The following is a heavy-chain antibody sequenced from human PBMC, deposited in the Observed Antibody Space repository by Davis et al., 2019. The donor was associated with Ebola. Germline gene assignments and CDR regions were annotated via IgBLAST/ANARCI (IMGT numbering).Heavy chain of an antibody. CDR1: GFTVSSNY. CDR2: IYSGGST. Sequence: GESLKISCAASGFTVSSNYMSWVRQAPGKGLEWVSVIYSGGSTYYADSVKGRFTISRDNSKNTLYLQMNSLRAEDTAVYYCARDAAEPYDFWSGYWAYWGQGTLVTVSS. V-gene: IGHV3-53*01. J-gene: IGHJ4*02. CDR3: ARDAAEPYDFWSGYWAY. D-gene: IGHD3-3*01.